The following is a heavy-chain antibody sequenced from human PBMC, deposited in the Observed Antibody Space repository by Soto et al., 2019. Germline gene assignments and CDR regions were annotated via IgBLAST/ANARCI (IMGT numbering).Heavy chain of an antibody. CDR3: ARGMTTVTTFDY. V-gene: IGHV4-30-2*01. D-gene: IGHD4-17*01. Sequence: QLQLQESGSGLVKPSQTLSLTCAVSGGSISSGGYSWSWIRQPPGKGLECIGYIYHSGSTYYNPSLKRRVXXXVXWSKNQFSLKLSSVTAADTAVYYCARGMTTVTTFDYWGQGTLVTVSS. CDR2: IYHSGST. CDR1: GGSISSGGYS. J-gene: IGHJ4*02.